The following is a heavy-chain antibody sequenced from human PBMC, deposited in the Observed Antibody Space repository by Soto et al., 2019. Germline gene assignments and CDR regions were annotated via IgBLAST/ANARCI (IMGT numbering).Heavy chain of an antibody. Sequence: QVQLVQSGAEVKKPGSSVKVSCKASGGTFSSYAISWVRQAPGQGLEWMGGIIPIFGTANYAQKFQGRVTITADEATSTAFVALSSLRSEDAAVYYCARHVPAAGYYYGMDVWGQGTTVTVSS. CDR2: IIPIFGTA. CDR3: ARHVPAAGYYYGMDV. D-gene: IGHD2-2*01. CDR1: GGTFSSYA. J-gene: IGHJ6*02. V-gene: IGHV1-69*12.